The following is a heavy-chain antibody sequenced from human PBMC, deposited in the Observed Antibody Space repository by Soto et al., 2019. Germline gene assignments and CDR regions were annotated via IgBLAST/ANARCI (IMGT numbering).Heavy chain of an antibody. V-gene: IGHV1-8*01. Sequence: QVQLVQSGAEVKKPGASVKVSCKASGYTFTSYDINWVRQATGQGLEWMGWMNPNSGNTGCAQKFQGRVTMTRNTSISTAYMELSSLRSEDTAVYYCARGGGNVRYSSRGRAFDIWGQGTMVTVSS. D-gene: IGHD6-13*01. J-gene: IGHJ3*02. CDR3: ARGGGNVRYSSRGRAFDI. CDR2: MNPNSGNT. CDR1: GYTFTSYD.